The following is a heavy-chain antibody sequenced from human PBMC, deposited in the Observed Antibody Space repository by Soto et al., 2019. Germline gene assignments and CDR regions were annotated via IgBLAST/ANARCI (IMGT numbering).Heavy chain of an antibody. CDR1: GFTFSNYT. D-gene: IGHD3-10*02. CDR2: ISYDGSNK. Sequence: QVQLVESGGDVVQPGRSLRLSCSASGFTFSNYTMHWVRQAPGKGLEWVALISYDGSNKYSADSVKGRFTISRDNSKNTLYLQMNRLRAEDKALYYCARLVGYNYVSGRWGGFDPWGQGTLVTVSS. J-gene: IGHJ5*02. CDR3: ARLVGYNYVSGRWGGFDP. V-gene: IGHV3-30-3*01.